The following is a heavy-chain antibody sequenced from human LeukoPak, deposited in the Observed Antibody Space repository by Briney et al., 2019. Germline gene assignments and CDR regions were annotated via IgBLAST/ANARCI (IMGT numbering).Heavy chain of an antibody. J-gene: IGHJ4*02. D-gene: IGHD3-3*02. V-gene: IGHV3-74*01. CDR3: ASGIFSYPDY. CDR1: GFTFSTYW. CDR2: INSDGSST. Sequence: GGSLRLSCAASGFTFSTYWMHWVRQAPGKGLVWVSRINSDGSSTSYADSVKGRFTTSRDNAKNTLYLQMNSLRAEDTAVYYCASGIFSYPDYWGQGTLVTVSS.